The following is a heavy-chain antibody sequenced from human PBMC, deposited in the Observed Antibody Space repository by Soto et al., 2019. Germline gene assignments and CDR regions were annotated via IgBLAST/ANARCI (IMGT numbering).Heavy chain of an antibody. D-gene: IGHD5-18*01. CDR3: ARVLGYSYGYSSVPYYYYMDV. Sequence: SVKVSCKASGGTFSSYTISWVRQAPGQGLEWMGRIIPILGIANYAQKFQGRVTITADKSTSTAYMELSSLRSEDTAVYYCARVLGYSYGYSSVPYYYYMDVWGKGTTVTVS. CDR1: GGTFSSYT. CDR2: IIPILGIA. V-gene: IGHV1-69*02. J-gene: IGHJ6*03.